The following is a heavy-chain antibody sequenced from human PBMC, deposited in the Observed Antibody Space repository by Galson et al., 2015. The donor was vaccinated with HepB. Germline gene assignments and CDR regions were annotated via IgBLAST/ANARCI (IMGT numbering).Heavy chain of an antibody. CDR2: ISAYNGNT. Sequence: SVKVSCKASGYTFTSYGISWVRQAPGQGLEWMGWISAYNGNTNYAQKFQGGVTTTTDTSTSTAYMELRSLRSDDSAMYYCARQGADLIDYWGQGTLVTVSS. J-gene: IGHJ4*02. CDR3: ARQGADLIDY. D-gene: IGHD1-26*01. CDR1: GYTFTSYG. V-gene: IGHV1-18*04.